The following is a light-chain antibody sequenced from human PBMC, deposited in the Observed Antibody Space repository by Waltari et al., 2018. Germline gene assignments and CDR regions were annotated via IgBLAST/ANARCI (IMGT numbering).Light chain of an antibody. J-gene: IGLJ3*02. V-gene: IGLV8-61*01. CDR2: STN. CDR3: VLYMGGCIL. Sequence: QTVVTQDTSFYVSSGRTVTPICRLRYGSVSTNYYPSWYHQTPGQAPRPLIYSTNPRSSGVPDRISGSILGNKAALTITGAQADDESDYYCVLYMGGCILFGGGTKLTVL. CDR1: YGSVSTNYY.